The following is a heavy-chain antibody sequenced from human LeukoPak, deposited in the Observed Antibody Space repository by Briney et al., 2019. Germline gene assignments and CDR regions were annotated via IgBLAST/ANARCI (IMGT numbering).Heavy chain of an antibody. CDR2: ISAYNGDT. V-gene: IGHV1-18*01. J-gene: IGHJ4*02. CDR3: ARDSVDGSGTYYNDSPDY. Sequence: ASVKVSCKASGYTFTSHGISWVRQAPGQGLEWMGWISAYNGDTKYAQKTQGGVTMTTDASTSTAYMELRSLRSDDTAVYYCARDSVDGSGTYYNDSPDYWGQGTLVTVSS. CDR1: GYTFTSHG. D-gene: IGHD3-10*01.